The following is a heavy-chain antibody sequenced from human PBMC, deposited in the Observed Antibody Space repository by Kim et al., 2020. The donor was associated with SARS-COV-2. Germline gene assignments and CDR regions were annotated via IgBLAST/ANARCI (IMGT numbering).Heavy chain of an antibody. J-gene: IGHJ3*02. V-gene: IGHV3-73*01. D-gene: IGHD1-1*01. CDR2: IRSKAYSYAT. CDR1: GFTFSDSP. Sequence: GGSLRLSCAASGFTFSDSPIHWVRQASGKGLEWVGRIRSKAYSYATAYAASVKGRFTISRDDSKSTAYLQMNSLKTEDTAVYYCTRIPGTTLAFWYAFDIWGQGTMVTVSS. CDR3: TRIPGTTLAFWYAFDI.